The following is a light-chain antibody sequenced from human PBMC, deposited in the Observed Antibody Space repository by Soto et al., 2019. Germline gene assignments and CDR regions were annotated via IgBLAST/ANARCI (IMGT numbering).Light chain of an antibody. CDR2: GAS. J-gene: IGKJ5*01. Sequence: EIVLTQSPGTLSFSPWEIATLSCRASQSVSSSLAWYQQKTGQAPRLLISGASSRATGIPDRFSGSGSETDFTLTISRLEPEDFALYYCQQYGGSPITFGQGTRLEIK. V-gene: IGKV3-20*01. CDR1: QSVSSS. CDR3: QQYGGSPIT.